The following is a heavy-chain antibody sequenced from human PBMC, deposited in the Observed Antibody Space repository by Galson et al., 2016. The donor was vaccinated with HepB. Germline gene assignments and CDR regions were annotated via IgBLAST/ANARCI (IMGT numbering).Heavy chain of an antibody. CDR2: MNPNSGNT. CDR1: GYTFSSYD. V-gene: IGHV1-8*01. D-gene: IGHD3-9*01. J-gene: IGHJ6*02. CDR3: ARELLSYFEGPPGHYFAMDV. Sequence: SVKVSCKASGYTFSSYDINWVRQATGQGLEWMGWMNPNSGNTGYAQKFQGRVTMTRNTSVSTAYMELSSLRSEDQAVYYCARELLSYFEGPPGHYFAMDVWGQGTTVTVSS.